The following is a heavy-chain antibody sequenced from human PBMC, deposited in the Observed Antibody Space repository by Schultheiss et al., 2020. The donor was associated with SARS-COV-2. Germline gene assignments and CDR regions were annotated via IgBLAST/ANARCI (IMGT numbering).Heavy chain of an antibody. V-gene: IGHV4-34*01. CDR2: INHSGST. Sequence: SETLSLTCAVYGGSFSGYYWSWIRQPPGKGLEWIGEINHSGSTNYNPSLKSRVTISVDTSKNQFSLKLSSVTAADTAVYYCARCPKYYYGSGSPTSYYYYYGMDVWGQGTTVTVSS. CDR1: GGSFSGYY. CDR3: ARCPKYYYGSGSPTSYYYYYGMDV. D-gene: IGHD3-10*01. J-gene: IGHJ6*02.